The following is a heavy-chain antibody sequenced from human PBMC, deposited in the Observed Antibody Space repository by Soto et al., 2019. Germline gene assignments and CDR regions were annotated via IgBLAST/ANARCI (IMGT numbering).Heavy chain of an antibody. V-gene: IGHV4-59*01. Sequence: SETLSLTCTVSGGSISSSYWSWIRQPPGKGLEWIAYIHYSGTTNYNPPLKSRVTISGDTSKNQVSLELTSVTAADTAVYYCARHSPYYGMAVWGQGTTVTVSS. CDR2: IHYSGTT. CDR3: ARHSPYYGMAV. CDR1: GGSISSSY. J-gene: IGHJ6*02.